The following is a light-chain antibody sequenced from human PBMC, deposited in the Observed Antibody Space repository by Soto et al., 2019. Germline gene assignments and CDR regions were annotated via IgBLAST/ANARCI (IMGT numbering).Light chain of an antibody. CDR2: EVN. J-gene: IGLJ3*02. Sequence: QSVLTQPASVSGSPGQSITISCTGTSSDVGSYNLVSWYQQLPGKAPKLIIYEVNERPSGISDRFSGSKSGNTASLTISGLQGEDEADYYCCSYVGRSMLMFGGGTKVTVL. CDR1: SSDVGSYNL. V-gene: IGLV2-23*02. CDR3: CSYVGRSMLM.